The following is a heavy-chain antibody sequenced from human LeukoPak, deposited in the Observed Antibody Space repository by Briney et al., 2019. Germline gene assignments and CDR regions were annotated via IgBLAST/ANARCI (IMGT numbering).Heavy chain of an antibody. J-gene: IGHJ4*02. Sequence: GGSLRLSCAGSGFSFSSYGMNWVRQTPGKGLEWVSSISSRSSSIYYADSVKGRFTISRDDAKNSLYLQMNSLRAEDTAMYYCAREPTVTTSGYWGQGTLVTVSS. CDR1: GFSFSSYG. CDR3: AREPTVTTSGY. V-gene: IGHV3-21*06. CDR2: ISSRSSSI. D-gene: IGHD4-17*01.